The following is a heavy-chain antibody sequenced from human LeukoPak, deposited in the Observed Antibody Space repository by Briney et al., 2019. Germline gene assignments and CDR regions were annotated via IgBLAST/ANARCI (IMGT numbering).Heavy chain of an antibody. V-gene: IGHV4-4*07. J-gene: IGHJ3*02. CDR2: IYTSGST. D-gene: IGHD3-22*01. CDR3: ARSLDYFDSSGYTFDI. Sequence: PSETLSLTCTVSGGSISSYYWSWIRQPAGKGLEWIGRIYTSGSTNYNPSLKSRVTISVDTSKNQFSLKLSSVTAADTAVYYCARSLDYFDSSGYTFDIWGQGTMVTVSS. CDR1: GGSISSYY.